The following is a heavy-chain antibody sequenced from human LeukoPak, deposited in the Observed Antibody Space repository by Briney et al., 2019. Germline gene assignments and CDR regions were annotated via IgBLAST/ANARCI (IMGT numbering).Heavy chain of an antibody. V-gene: IGHV3-53*01. J-gene: IGHJ4*02. D-gene: IGHD6-19*01. CDR1: GFTVSSNY. CDR3: AKRWLVYFDY. CDR2: IYSGSST. Sequence: GGSLRLSCAASGFTVSSNYMSWVRQAPGKGLEWVSVIYSGSSTYYADSVKGRFTISRDNSKNTLYLQMNSLRAEDTAVYYCAKRWLVYFDYWGQGTLVTVSS.